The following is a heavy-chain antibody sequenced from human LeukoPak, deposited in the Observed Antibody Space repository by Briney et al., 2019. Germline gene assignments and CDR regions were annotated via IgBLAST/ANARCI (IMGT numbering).Heavy chain of an antibody. CDR2: INPNSGGT. CDR1: GYTFTGYY. Sequence: ASVKVSCKASGYTFTGYYMHWVRQAPGQGLEWMGWINPNSGGTNYAQKFQGRVTMTRDTSISTAYMELRSLRSDDTAVYYCARTLGYCSSTSCYAGAFDIWGQGTMVTVSS. D-gene: IGHD2-2*01. V-gene: IGHV1-2*02. CDR3: ARTLGYCSSTSCYAGAFDI. J-gene: IGHJ3*02.